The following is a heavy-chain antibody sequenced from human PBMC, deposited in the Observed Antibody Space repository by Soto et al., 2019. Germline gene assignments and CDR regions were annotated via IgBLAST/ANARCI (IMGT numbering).Heavy chain of an antibody. CDR1: GFTFSSYG. D-gene: IGHD3-10*01. Sequence: QVQLVESGGGVVQPGRSLRLSCAASGFTFSSYGMHWVRQAPGKGLEWVAVIWYDGSNKYYADSVKGRFTISRDNSKNTLYLQMNSLRAEDTAVYYCASETGGMIPHWGQGTLVTVSS. V-gene: IGHV3-33*01. CDR2: IWYDGSNK. CDR3: ASETGGMIPH. J-gene: IGHJ4*02.